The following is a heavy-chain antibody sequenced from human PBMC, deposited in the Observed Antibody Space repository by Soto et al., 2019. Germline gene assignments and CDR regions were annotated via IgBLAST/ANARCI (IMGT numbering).Heavy chain of an antibody. Sequence: QITLKESGPTLVKPTQTLTLTCTFSGFSLSTSGVAVGWIRQPPGKALEWLALIYWDDDKRYSPSLKNRLTNTTDTXKNQVVLTMTNTDPVDTATYYCARGAFFRGAHHDYWGQGTLVTVSS. CDR3: ARGAFFRGAHHDY. J-gene: IGHJ4*02. D-gene: IGHD3-10*01. CDR1: GFSLSTSGVA. CDR2: IYWDDDK. V-gene: IGHV2-5*02.